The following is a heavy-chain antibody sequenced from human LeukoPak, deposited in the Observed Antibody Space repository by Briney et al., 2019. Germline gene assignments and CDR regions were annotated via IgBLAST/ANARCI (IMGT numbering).Heavy chain of an antibody. J-gene: IGHJ3*02. CDR3: ARFNPNPNAFDI. V-gene: IGHV1-69*05. CDR2: INPIFGTA. Sequence: SVKVSCKASGGTFSSYAISWVRQAPGQGLEWMGGINPIFGTANYAQKFQGRVTITTDESTSTAYMELSSLRAEDTAVYYCARFNPNPNAFDIWGQGTMVTVSS. D-gene: IGHD1-14*01. CDR1: GGTFSSYA.